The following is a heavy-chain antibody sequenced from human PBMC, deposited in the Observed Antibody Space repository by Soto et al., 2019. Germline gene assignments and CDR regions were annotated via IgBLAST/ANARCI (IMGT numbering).Heavy chain of an antibody. Sequence: EVQLVESGGGLVQPGGSLRLSCAASGFTVNTNYMTWVRQAPGKGLEWASVLYSGGSAYYADSVRGRVTISRDNSKNTLYLQVNSLRDDDTAMYYCTSGTVPINYWGQGTLVTVSS. CDR2: LYSGGSA. D-gene: IGHD1-7*01. CDR1: GFTVNTNY. V-gene: IGHV3-53*01. J-gene: IGHJ4*02. CDR3: TSGTVPINY.